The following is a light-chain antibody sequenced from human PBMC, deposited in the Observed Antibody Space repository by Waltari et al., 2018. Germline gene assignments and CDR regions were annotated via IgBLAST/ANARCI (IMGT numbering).Light chain of an antibody. CDR3: QQYDNLHLT. V-gene: IGKV1-33*01. Sequence: DIQMTQSPSSLSASVGDRVTITCQASQDISNYLNWYQQKPGKAPKLLIYDASNLETGVPSRFSGSGSGTDFTFTISSLQPEDIATYYCQQYDNLHLTLGGGTKVEIK. CDR2: DAS. J-gene: IGKJ4*01. CDR1: QDISNY.